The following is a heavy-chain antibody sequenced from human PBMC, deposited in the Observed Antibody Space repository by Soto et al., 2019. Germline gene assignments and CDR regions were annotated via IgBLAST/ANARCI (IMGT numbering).Heavy chain of an antibody. CDR1: GDSISNSRFY. CDR2: IYHTGNA. D-gene: IGHD3-22*01. Sequence: SETLSLTCDVSGDSISNSRFYWAWIRQPPGEGLEWIGYIYHTGNANYNPSLKSRVTISVDTSKNQFSLKLSSVTAADTAVYYCARDSADYYDSSGYRYDYGMDVWGQGTTVTAP. V-gene: IGHV4-61*05. CDR3: ARDSADYYDSSGYRYDYGMDV. J-gene: IGHJ6*02.